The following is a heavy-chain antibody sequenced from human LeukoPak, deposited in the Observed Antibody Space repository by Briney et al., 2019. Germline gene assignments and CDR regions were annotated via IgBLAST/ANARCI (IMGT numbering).Heavy chain of an antibody. CDR2: INGDGSST. CDR1: GFTFSSYW. J-gene: IGHJ3*02. D-gene: IGHD3-10*01. CDR3: ARDRYTMVRIFRAFDI. Sequence: PGGSLRLSCAASGFTFSSYWMHWVRQAPGKGLVWVSRINGDGSSTFYADSVKGRFTISRDNAKNTVYLQMNSLRVEDTAVYYCARDRYTMVRIFRAFDIWGQGTMVTVSS. V-gene: IGHV3-74*01.